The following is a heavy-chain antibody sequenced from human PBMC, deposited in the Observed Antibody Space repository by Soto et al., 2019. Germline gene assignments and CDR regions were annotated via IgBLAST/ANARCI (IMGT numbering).Heavy chain of an antibody. D-gene: IGHD6-19*01. CDR3: AKAFGSGWYLDY. Sequence: LRLSCAASGFTFSSYAMSWVRQAPGKGLEWVSAISGSGGSTYYADSVKGRFTISIDNSKNTLYLQMNSLRAEDTAVYYCAKAFGSGWYLDYWGQGTLVTVSS. CDR1: GFTFSSYA. J-gene: IGHJ4*02. V-gene: IGHV3-23*01. CDR2: ISGSGGST.